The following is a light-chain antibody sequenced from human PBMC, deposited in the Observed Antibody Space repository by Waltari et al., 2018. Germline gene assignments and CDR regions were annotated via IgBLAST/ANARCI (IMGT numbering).Light chain of an antibody. CDR3: CSYAGSITFWV. V-gene: IGLV2-11*01. CDR1: SRYVGGYNY. J-gene: IGLJ3*02. Sequence: QSALTQPRSVSGSPGQSFTISCTGTSRYVGGYNYVPCYQPHPGKAPKRIIYDVTKRPSGVPDRFSASKSDNTASLTISGLQAEDEADYYCCSYAGSITFWVFGGGTKLTVL. CDR2: DVT.